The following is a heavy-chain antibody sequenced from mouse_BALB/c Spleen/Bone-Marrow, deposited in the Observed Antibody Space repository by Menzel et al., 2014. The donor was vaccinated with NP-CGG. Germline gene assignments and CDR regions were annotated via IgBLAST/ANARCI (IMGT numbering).Heavy chain of an antibody. CDR3: ARGRSAY. Sequence: VKLQESGAELAKPGASVKMSCKASGYTFTSYWMHWVKQRPGQGLEWIGYINPSTGYTEYNQKFKDKATLTADKSSSTAYMQLSSLTSEDSAVYFCARGRSAYWGQGTLVTVSA. CDR2: INPSTGYT. CDR1: GYTFTSYW. V-gene: IGHV1-7*01. J-gene: IGHJ3*01.